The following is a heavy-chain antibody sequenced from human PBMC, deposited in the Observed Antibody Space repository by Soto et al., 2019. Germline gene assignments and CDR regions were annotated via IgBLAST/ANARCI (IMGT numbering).Heavy chain of an antibody. CDR2: IWYDGSNK. J-gene: IGHJ4*02. CDR1: GFTFSSYV. Sequence: QVQLVESGGGVVQPGRSLRLSCAASGFTFSSYVMHWVRQAPGKGLEWVAVIWYDGSNKYYADSVKGRFTISRDNSKNTMYLQMNSLRAEDKAVYYCARAGGGSSFDYWGQGTLVTVSS. V-gene: IGHV3-33*01. CDR3: ARAGGGSSFDY. D-gene: IGHD3-16*01.